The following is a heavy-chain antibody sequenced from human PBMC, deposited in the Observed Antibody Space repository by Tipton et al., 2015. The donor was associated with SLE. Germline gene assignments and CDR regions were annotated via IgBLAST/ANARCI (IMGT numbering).Heavy chain of an antibody. J-gene: IGHJ3*02. D-gene: IGHD3-3*01. Sequence: LRLSCTVSGGSISSSSYYWGWIRQPPGKGLEWIGSIYYSGSTYYNPSLKSRVTISVDTSKNQFSLKLSSVTAADTAVYYCARVPHYDFWSGYSGAFDIWGQGTMVTVSS. CDR2: IYYSGST. CDR3: ARVPHYDFWSGYSGAFDI. V-gene: IGHV4-39*07. CDR1: GGSISSSSYY.